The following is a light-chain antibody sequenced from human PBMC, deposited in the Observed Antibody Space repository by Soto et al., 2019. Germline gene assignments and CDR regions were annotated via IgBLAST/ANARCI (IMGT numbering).Light chain of an antibody. Sequence: QSVLTQPPSASATPGQGVMISCSGSSVNIGSNYVYWYQQLLGTAPKLLIYRNGQRPSGVPDRFSGSKSGTSASLAISGLRSEDEADYYCAVWDDSLDGVVFGGGTKLTVL. CDR1: SVNIGSNY. CDR3: AVWDDSLDGVV. V-gene: IGLV1-47*01. CDR2: RNG. J-gene: IGLJ3*02.